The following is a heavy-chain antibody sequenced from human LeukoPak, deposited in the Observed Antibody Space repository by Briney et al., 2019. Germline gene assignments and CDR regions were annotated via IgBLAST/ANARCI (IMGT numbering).Heavy chain of an antibody. CDR1: GFTFSSFG. V-gene: IGHV3-33*06. J-gene: IGHJ3*02. CDR3: AKDSGIAVAGTLRAFDI. D-gene: IGHD6-19*01. Sequence: PGRSLTLSCAASGFTFSSFGMHWVRQAPGKGLEWAAVIWYDASNKYYADSVKGRFTISRDNSKNTLYLQMNSLRAEDTAVYYCAKDSGIAVAGTLRAFDIWGQGTMVTVSS. CDR2: IWYDASNK.